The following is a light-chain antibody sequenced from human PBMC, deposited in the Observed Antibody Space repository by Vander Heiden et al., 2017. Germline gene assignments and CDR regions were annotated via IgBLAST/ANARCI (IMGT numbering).Light chain of an antibody. V-gene: IGKV4-1*01. CDR2: WAS. CDR1: QSVLYSSNNKNY. CDR3: QQYYSNPPRLT. Sequence: DIVMTQSPDSLAVSLGERATINCKSSQSVLYSSNNKNYLAWYQQKPGQPPKLLIYWASTRESGVPDRFSGSGSGTDFTLTISSLQAEDVAVYYCQQYYSNPPRLTFGGGTKVEIK. J-gene: IGKJ4*01.